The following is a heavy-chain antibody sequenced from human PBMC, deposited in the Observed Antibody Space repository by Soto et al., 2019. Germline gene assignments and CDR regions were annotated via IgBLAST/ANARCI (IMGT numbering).Heavy chain of an antibody. J-gene: IGHJ5*02. D-gene: IGHD3-22*01. V-gene: IGHV1-18*04. CDR2: ISAYNGNT. Sequence: GAAVKVSCKASGYTFTSYGISWVRQAPGQGLEWMGWISAYNGNTNYAQKLQGRVTMTTDTSTSTAYMELRSLRSDDTAVYYCARAPSYYYDSSANNWFDPWGQGTLVT. CDR1: GYTFTSYG. CDR3: ARAPSYYYDSSANNWFDP.